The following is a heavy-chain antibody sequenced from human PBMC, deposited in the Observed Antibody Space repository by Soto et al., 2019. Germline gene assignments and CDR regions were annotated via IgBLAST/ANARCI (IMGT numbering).Heavy chain of an antibody. CDR1: GGTFSSYA. CDR3: AVNSRGRFLEWLYSDY. CDR2: IIPIFGTA. J-gene: IGHJ4*02. D-gene: IGHD3-3*01. Sequence: SVKVSCKASGGTFSSYAISWVRQAPGQGLEWMGGIIPIFGTANYAQKFQGRVTITADESTSTAYMELSSLRSEDTAVYYCAVNSRGRFLEWLYSDYWGQGTLVTVSS. V-gene: IGHV1-69*13.